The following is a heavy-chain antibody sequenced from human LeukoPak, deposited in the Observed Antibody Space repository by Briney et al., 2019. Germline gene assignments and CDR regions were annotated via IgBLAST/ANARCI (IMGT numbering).Heavy chain of an antibody. Sequence: GEALKISCKGSGYSFTSYWIGWVRQMPGKGLEWMGIIYPGDSDTRYSPSFQGQVTISADKSISTAYLQWSSLKASDTAMYYCARQQTSQDDYFDYWGQGTLVTVSS. J-gene: IGHJ4*02. CDR3: ARQQTSQDDYFDY. CDR1: GYSFTSYW. V-gene: IGHV5-51*01. CDR2: IYPGDSDT. D-gene: IGHD5-24*01.